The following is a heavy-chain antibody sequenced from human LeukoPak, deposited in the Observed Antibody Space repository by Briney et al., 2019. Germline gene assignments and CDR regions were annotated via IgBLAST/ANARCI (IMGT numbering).Heavy chain of an antibody. D-gene: IGHD2-2*01. CDR3: ARDLNAWYQLLFY. J-gene: IGHJ4*02. CDR2: ISAYNGNT. CDR1: GYTFTSYG. V-gene: IGHV1-18*01. Sequence: ASVKVSCKASGYTFTSYGISWVRQAPGQGLEWMGWISAYNGNTNYAQKFQGRVTMTRDTSISTAYMELSRLRSDDTAVYYCARDLNAWYQLLFYWGQGTLVTVSS.